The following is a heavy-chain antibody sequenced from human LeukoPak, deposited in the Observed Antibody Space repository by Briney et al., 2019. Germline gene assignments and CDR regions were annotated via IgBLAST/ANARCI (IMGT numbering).Heavy chain of an antibody. J-gene: IGHJ5*02. CDR1: GDSVSSNSAA. CDR3: ARDQVVATSNWFDP. CDR2: TYYRSKWYN. D-gene: IGHD5-12*01. V-gene: IGHV6-1*01. Sequence: SQTLSLTCAISGDSVSSNSAAWNWIRQSPSRGLEWLGRTYYRSKWYNDCAVSVKSRITINPDTSKNQFSLQLNSVTPEDTAVYYCARDQVVATSNWFDPWGQGTLVTVSS.